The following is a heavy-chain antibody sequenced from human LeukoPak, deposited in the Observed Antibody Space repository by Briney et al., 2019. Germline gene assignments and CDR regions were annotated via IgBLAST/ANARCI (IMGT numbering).Heavy chain of an antibody. CDR2: ISGSGGST. V-gene: IGHV3-23*01. CDR3: ARDYDSSGFYDY. D-gene: IGHD3-22*01. CDR1: GFTFSSYA. Sequence: GGSLRLSCAASGFTFSSYAMSWVRQAPGKGLEWVSAISGSGGSTYYADSVKGRFTISRDNSKNALYLQMNSLRAEDTAVYYCARDYDSSGFYDYWGQGTLVTVSS. J-gene: IGHJ4*02.